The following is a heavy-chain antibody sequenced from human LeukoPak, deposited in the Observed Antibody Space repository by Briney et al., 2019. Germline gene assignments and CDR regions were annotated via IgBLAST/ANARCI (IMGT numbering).Heavy chain of an antibody. V-gene: IGHV3-30*03. CDR2: ISYDGSNK. CDR3: ATGNGRKYYFDY. CDR1: GFTFSSYG. Sequence: QPGRSLRLSCAASGFTFSSYGMHWVRQAPGKGLEWVAVISYDGSNKYYADSVKGRFTISRDNSKNTLYLQMNSLRAEDTAVYYCATGNGRKYYFDYWGQGTLVTVSS. J-gene: IGHJ4*02. D-gene: IGHD1-26*01.